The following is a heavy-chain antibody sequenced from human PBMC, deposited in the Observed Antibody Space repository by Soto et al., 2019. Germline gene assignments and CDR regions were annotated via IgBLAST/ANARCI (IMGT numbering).Heavy chain of an antibody. CDR3: ARESRDGYNYFDY. CDR2: IYYSGST. CDR1: GGSISSYY. J-gene: IGHJ4*02. D-gene: IGHD5-12*01. Sequence: SETLSLTCTVSGGSISSYYWSWIRQPPGKGLEWIGYIYYSGSTNYNPSLKSRVTISVDTSKNQFSLKLSSVTAAGTAVYYCARESRDGYNYFDYWGQGTLVTVSS. V-gene: IGHV4-59*01.